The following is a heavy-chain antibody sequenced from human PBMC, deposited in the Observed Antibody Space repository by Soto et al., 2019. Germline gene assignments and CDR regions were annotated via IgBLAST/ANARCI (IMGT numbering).Heavy chain of an antibody. CDR2: ISGGGDTT. V-gene: IGHV3-23*01. CDR3: AKLRDFVVLPAGILDY. CDR1: WCTFGNYG. D-gene: IGHD2-8*01. Sequence: SLRLPCGASWCTFGNYGVSWIILYTGKGLEWVSVISGGGDTTYYTPSVKGRFTISRDDFRNTLYLQMNSLRTEDTAIYYCAKLRDFVVLPAGILDYLGPGTLVIVS. J-gene: IGHJ4*02.